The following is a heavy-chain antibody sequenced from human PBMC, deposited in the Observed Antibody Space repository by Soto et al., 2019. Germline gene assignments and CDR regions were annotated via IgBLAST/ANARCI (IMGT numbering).Heavy chain of an antibody. CDR3: AGDMGWFDP. V-gene: IGHV3-33*01. J-gene: IGHJ5*02. CDR2: IWYDGSDK. CDR1: GFIFRTYG. Sequence: QAQLVESGGGVVQPGRSIRLSCEASGFIFRTYGMHWVRQAPGKGLEWVATIWYDGSDKYYGNSVKGRFTISRDNSEHTLYLQMNDVRVEDTAVYFCAGDMGWFDPWGQGTLVTVSS.